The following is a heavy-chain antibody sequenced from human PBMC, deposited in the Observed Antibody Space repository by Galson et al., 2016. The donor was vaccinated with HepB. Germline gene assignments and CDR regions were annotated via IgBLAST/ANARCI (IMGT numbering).Heavy chain of an antibody. CDR1: GYRFSAYD. J-gene: IGHJ4*02. CDR2: MNPNSGNT. CDR3: ARAIPYQLLTEF. V-gene: IGHV1-8*01. D-gene: IGHD2-2*01. Sequence: SVKVSCKASGYRFSAYDFAWVRQAPGQGLEWMGWMNPNSGNTGYAQRLGGRIAMTSDASINTAYMELNSLRSEDTAVYYCARAIPYQLLTEFWGRGTLITVSS.